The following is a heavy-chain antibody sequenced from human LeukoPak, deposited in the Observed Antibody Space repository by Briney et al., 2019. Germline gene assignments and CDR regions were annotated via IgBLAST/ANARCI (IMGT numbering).Heavy chain of an antibody. CDR1: GFTFSSYA. D-gene: IGHD2-15*01. J-gene: IGHJ6*02. CDR3: AKANRPGCSGGSCYSRRTENYYYYGMDV. Sequence: GGSLRLSCAASGFTFSSYAMSWVRQAPGKGLEWVSAISGSGGSTYYADSVKGRFTISRDNSKNTLYLQMNSLRAEDTAVYYCAKANRPGCSGGSCYSRRTENYYYYGMDVWGQGTTVTVSS. CDR2: ISGSGGST. V-gene: IGHV3-23*01.